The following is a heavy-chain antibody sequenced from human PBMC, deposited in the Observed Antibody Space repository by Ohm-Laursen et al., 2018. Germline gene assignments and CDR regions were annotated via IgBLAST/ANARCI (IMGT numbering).Heavy chain of an antibody. CDR1: GFSLSTSGMC. Sequence: PTQTLPLPCSVSGFSLSTSGMCVSWIRPPPGKALVWLARLDWDDDKFYSTSLKTSLTISKDTSKNQVVLTVTNMDPVDTAPYYCARIRRYSSSWFYFDYWGQGTTVTVSS. D-gene: IGHD6-13*01. V-gene: IGHV2-70*16. J-gene: IGHJ4*03. CDR2: LDWDDDK. CDR3: ARIRRYSSSWFYFDY.